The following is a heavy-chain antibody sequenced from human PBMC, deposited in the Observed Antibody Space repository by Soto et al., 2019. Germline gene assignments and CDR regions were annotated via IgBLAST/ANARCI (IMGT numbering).Heavy chain of an antibody. CDR3: ARNRFLEWLLHGGDAFDI. Sequence: GGSLRLSCAASGFTFSSYGMHWVRQAPGKGLEWVAVIWYDGSNKYYADSVKGRFTISRDNSKNTLYLQMNSLRAEDTAVYYCARNRFLEWLLHGGDAFDIWGQGTMVTVSS. V-gene: IGHV3-33*01. D-gene: IGHD3-3*01. CDR1: GFTFSSYG. J-gene: IGHJ3*02. CDR2: IWYDGSNK.